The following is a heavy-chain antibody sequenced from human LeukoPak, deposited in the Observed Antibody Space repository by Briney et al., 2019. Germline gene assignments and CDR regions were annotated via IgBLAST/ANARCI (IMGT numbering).Heavy chain of an antibody. CDR1: GGSISSYY. CDR3: ARGSRWEGENYFDY. CDR2: IYYSGST. V-gene: IGHV4-59*01. J-gene: IGHJ4*02. Sequence: SETLSLTCTVSGGSISSYYWSWIRQPPGKGLEWIGYIYYSGSTNCNPSLKSRVTISVDTSKNQFSLKLSSVTAADTAVYYCARGSRWEGENYFDYWGQGTLVTVSS. D-gene: IGHD1-26*01.